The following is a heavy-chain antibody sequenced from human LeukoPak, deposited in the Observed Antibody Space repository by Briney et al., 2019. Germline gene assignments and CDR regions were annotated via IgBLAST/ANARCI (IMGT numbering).Heavy chain of an antibody. Sequence: GGSLRLSCAASGFTFSNHWMHWVRHAPGKGLMWVSRINRDGSRTDYADSVKGRFTISRDDAKNTLYLQVNSLRAEDTAVYFCARGGSDTAMAHDYWGQGTLVTVSS. CDR1: GFTFSNHW. V-gene: IGHV3-74*01. J-gene: IGHJ4*02. CDR3: ARGGSDTAMAHDY. D-gene: IGHD5-18*01. CDR2: INRDGSRT.